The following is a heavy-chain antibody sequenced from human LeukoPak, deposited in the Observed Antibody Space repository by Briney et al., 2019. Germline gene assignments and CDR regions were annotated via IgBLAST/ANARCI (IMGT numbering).Heavy chain of an antibody. J-gene: IGHJ3*02. CDR2: IRYDGSNK. Sequence: PGGSLRLSCAASGFTFSSYGMHWVRQAPGKGLEWVAFIRYDGSNKYYADSVKGRFTISRDNSKNTLYLQMNSPRAEDTAVYYCARCSYGRPLVNIWGQGTMVTVAS. CDR3: ARCSYGRPLVNI. D-gene: IGHD3-10*02. CDR1: GFTFSSYG. V-gene: IGHV3-30*02.